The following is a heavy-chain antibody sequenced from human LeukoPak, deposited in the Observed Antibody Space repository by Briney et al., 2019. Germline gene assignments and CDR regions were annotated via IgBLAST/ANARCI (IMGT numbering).Heavy chain of an antibody. CDR1: GFTFSSYW. D-gene: IGHD6-13*01. Sequence: PGASLRLSCAASGFTFSSYWMSWVRQAPGKGLEWVANIKQDGSEKYYVDSVKGRFTISRDNAKNSLYLQMNSLRAEDTAVYYCARDLYSSSWLDAFDIWGQGTMVTVSS. CDR2: IKQDGSEK. V-gene: IGHV3-7*01. CDR3: ARDLYSSSWLDAFDI. J-gene: IGHJ3*02.